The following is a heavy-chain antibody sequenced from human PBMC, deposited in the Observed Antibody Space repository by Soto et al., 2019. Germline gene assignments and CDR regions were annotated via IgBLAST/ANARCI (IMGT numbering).Heavy chain of an antibody. D-gene: IGHD3-16*01. V-gene: IGHV2-26*01. CDR3: ARALFYSDSDEYYLEFDY. CDR2: IISNDDK. Sequence: SGPTLVNPTETLTLTCSVSGFSLTDTRMGVSWIRQAPGKALEWLAHIISNDDKSYSTSLKSRLTISKDTSKSQVVLRMTNMDPVDTGRYYCARALFYSDSDEYYLEFDYCGPGTLVTVSS. CDR1: GFSLTDTRMG. J-gene: IGHJ4*02.